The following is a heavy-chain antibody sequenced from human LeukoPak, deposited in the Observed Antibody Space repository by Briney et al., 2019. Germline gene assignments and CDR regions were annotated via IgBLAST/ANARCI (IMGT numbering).Heavy chain of an antibody. CDR2: INHSGST. J-gene: IGHJ5*02. Sequence: SETLSLTCAVYGGSFSGYYWSWIRQPPGKGLEWIGEINHSGSTNYNPSLNSRVTISVDTSKNQFSLKMSSVTAADTAVYYCARGSGVESWFDPWGQGTLVTVSS. CDR3: ARGSGVESWFDP. CDR1: GGSFSGYY. V-gene: IGHV4-34*01. D-gene: IGHD7-27*01.